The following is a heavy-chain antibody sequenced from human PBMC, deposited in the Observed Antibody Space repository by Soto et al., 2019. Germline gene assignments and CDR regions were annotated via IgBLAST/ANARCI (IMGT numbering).Heavy chain of an antibody. J-gene: IGHJ4*02. V-gene: IGHV3-49*04. CDR1: GFTFGGYA. D-gene: IGHD6-6*01. Sequence: PGGSLRLSCTASGFTFGGYALSWVRQAPGKGLEWVAFIRSNAYGGTTEYAASVRGRFTFSRDDSKGIAYLQMNSLKTEDTAVYYCTTTPNVPIDYWGQGTLVTVSS. CDR2: IRSNAYGGTT. CDR3: TTTPNVPIDY.